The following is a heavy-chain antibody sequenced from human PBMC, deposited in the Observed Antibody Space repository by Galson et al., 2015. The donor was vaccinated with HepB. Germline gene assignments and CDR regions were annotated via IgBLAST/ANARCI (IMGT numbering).Heavy chain of an antibody. CDR2: ISWNSGNI. J-gene: IGHJ4*02. V-gene: IGHV3-9*01. CDR1: GFTFHGYA. Sequence: SLRLSCAASGFTFHGYAMHWVRQAPGKGLEWVSGISWNSGNIAYADSVKGRFTISRDNSTNTLYLQMNSLRAEDTAVYYCAKDKCTNGVCYSDYWGQGTLVTVSS. D-gene: IGHD2-8*01. CDR3: AKDKCTNGVCYSDY.